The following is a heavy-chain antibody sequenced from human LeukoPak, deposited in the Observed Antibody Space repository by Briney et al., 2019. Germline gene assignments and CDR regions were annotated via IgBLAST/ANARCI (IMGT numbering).Heavy chain of an antibody. V-gene: IGHV1-69*04. CDR1: GGTFSSYA. CDR3: ARGAVAGPGYFDY. J-gene: IGHJ4*02. CDR2: IIPILGIA. Sequence: WASVKVSCKASGGTFSSYAISWVRQAPGQGLEWMGRIIPILGIANYAQKFQGRVTITADKSTSTAYMELSSLRSEDTAVYYCARGAVAGPGYFDYWGQETLVTVSS. D-gene: IGHD6-19*01.